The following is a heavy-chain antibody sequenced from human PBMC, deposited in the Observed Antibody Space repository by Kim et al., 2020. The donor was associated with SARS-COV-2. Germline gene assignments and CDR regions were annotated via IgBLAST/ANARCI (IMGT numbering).Heavy chain of an antibody. V-gene: IGHV3-53*01. CDR2: IYSGGST. D-gene: IGHD5-12*01. J-gene: IGHJ6*02. CDR1: GFTVSSNY. CDR3: ASLSGDSGWDYYYGMDV. Sequence: GGSLRLSCAASGFTVSSNYMSWVRQAPGKGLEWVSVIYSGGSTYYADSVKGRFTISRDNSKNTLYLQMNSLRAEDTAVYYCASLSGDSGWDYYYGMDVWGQGTTVTVSS.